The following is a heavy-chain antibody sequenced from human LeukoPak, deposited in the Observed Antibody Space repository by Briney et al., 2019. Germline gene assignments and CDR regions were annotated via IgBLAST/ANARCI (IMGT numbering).Heavy chain of an antibody. D-gene: IGHD2-2*01. Sequence: KNSQTLSLTRAISGDSVSSNSVTWNWIRQSPSRGLEWLGRTYYRSTWYNDYAVSVRGRITVNPDTSKNQFSLHLNSVTPEDTAVYYCARRLTQYDCFDPWGQGILVTVSS. J-gene: IGHJ5*02. CDR3: ARRLTQYDCFDP. V-gene: IGHV6-1*01. CDR1: GDSVSSNSVT. CDR2: TYYRSTWYN.